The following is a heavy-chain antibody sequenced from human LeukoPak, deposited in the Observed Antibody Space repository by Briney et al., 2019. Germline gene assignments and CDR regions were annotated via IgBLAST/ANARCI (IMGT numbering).Heavy chain of an antibody. CDR2: IYYSGST. D-gene: IGHD1-1*01. V-gene: IGHV4-31*03. CDR1: GGSISSGGYY. CDR3: ARVNAKERPFDY. J-gene: IGHJ4*02. Sequence: SETLSLTCTVSGGSISSGGYYWRWIRQHPGKGLEWIGYIYYSGSTYYNPSLKSRVTISVDTSKNQFSLKLSSVTAADTAVYYCARVNAKERPFDYWGQGTLVTVSS.